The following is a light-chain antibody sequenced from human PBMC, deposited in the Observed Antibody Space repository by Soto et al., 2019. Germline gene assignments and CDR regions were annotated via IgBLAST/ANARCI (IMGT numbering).Light chain of an antibody. CDR1: SSDVGGYNH. J-gene: IGLJ1*01. V-gene: IGLV2-14*01. CDR3: SSHTASTTRI. Sequence: QSALTQPASVSGSPGQSITISCTGTSSDVGGYNHVSWYQRHPGKAPKRIIYEVTKRPSGVSNRFSGSKSGDTASLTISGLQAEDEADYYCSSHTASTTRIFGTGTKLTVL. CDR2: EVT.